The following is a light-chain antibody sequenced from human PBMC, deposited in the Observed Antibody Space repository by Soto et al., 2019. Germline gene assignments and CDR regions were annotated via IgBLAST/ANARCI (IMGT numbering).Light chain of an antibody. V-gene: IGKV3-11*01. CDR2: DVS. Sequence: EIGLPQSPATVSLSQGQTATLSCRASQSVSSHLAWYQQKPGQAPRLLMYDVSNRATGIPASFSGSGSGTDFTLTITSLQPEDFAVYYCQQRSSWPWTFGQGTKVDIK. CDR1: QSVSSH. J-gene: IGKJ1*01. CDR3: QQRSSWPWT.